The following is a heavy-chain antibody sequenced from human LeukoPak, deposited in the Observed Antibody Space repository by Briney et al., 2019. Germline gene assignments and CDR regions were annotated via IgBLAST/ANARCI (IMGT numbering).Heavy chain of an antibody. CDR3: ARSALLTADPFDY. CDR2: TYTGGST. CDR1: GFIFSTYT. V-gene: IGHV3-66*01. D-gene: IGHD2-2*01. Sequence: GGSLRLSCAASGFIFSTYTMTWVRQAPGKGLEWVSITYTGGSTYSADSVKDRFTVSRDSSKNTLYLEMNSLRAEDTAIYYCARSALLTADPFDYWGQGTLVTVSS. J-gene: IGHJ4*02.